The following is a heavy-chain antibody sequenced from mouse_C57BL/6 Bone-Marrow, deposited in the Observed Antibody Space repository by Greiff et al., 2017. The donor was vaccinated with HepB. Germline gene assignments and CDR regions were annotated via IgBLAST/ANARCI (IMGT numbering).Heavy chain of an antibody. J-gene: IGHJ3*01. CDR3: ARDRTPRFAY. Sequence: EVQLQESGGGLVKPGGSLKLSCAASGFTFSSYAMSWVRQTPEKRLEWVATISDGGSYTYYPDNVKGRFTISRDNAKNNLYLQMSHLKSEDTAMYYCARDRTPRFAYWGQGTLVTVSA. CDR2: ISDGGSYT. V-gene: IGHV5-4*01. CDR1: GFTFSSYA.